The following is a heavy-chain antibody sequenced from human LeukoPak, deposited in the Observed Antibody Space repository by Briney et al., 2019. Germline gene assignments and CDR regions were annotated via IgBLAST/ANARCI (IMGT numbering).Heavy chain of an antibody. D-gene: IGHD5-12*01. CDR1: GFTFSSYS. V-gene: IGHV3-21*01. Sequence: GGSLRLSCAASGFTFSSYSMNWVRQAPGKGLEWVSSIRSSSSYIYYADSVKGRFTISRDNAKNSLYLQMNSLRAEDTAVYYCARGSGSGYDYDYWGQGTLATVSS. CDR2: IRSSSSYI. CDR3: ARGSGSGYDYDY. J-gene: IGHJ4*02.